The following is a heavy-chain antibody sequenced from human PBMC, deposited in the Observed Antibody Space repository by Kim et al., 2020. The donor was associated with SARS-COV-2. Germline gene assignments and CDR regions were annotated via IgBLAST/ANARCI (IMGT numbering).Heavy chain of an antibody. CDR3: ARAPLLGAFDI. J-gene: IGHJ3*02. V-gene: IGHV4-59*13. CDR1: GGSISSYY. CDR2: IYYSGST. D-gene: IGHD3-10*01. Sequence: SETLSLTCTVSGGSISSYYWSWIRQPPGKGLEWIGYIYYSGSTNYNPSLKCRVTISVDTSKNQFSLKLSSVTAADTAVYYCARAPLLGAFDIWGQGTMVT.